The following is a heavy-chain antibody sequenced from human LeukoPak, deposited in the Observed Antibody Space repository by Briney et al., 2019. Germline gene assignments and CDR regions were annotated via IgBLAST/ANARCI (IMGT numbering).Heavy chain of an antibody. V-gene: IGHV4-59*12. CDR1: GGSISSYY. D-gene: IGHD4-11*01. CDR3: ARDDYSKSRGLDV. Sequence: SETLSLTCTVSGGSISSYYWSWIRQPPGKGLEWIGYIYHSGSTYYNPSLKSRVTISVDRSKNQFSLKLSSVTAADTAVYYCARDDYSKSRGLDVWGKGTTVTVSS. J-gene: IGHJ6*04. CDR2: IYHSGST.